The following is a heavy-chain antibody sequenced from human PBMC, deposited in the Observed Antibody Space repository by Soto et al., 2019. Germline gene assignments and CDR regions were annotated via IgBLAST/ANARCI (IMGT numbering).Heavy chain of an antibody. CDR2: VNPTFGVT. V-gene: IGHV1-46*01. D-gene: IGHD4-17*01. CDR3: ARVTYGDYNFLDS. CDR1: ENTFTNFF. J-gene: IGHJ5*01. Sequence: QGLLIQSGAEVRRPGATVKISCKASENTFTNFFFHWVRQAPGRSLEWLGMVNPTFGVTKYEQRFQGRLTMTGDTSTSTVFLEVRGLTPNDTALYFCARVTYGDYNFLDSWGHGTLVTVSS.